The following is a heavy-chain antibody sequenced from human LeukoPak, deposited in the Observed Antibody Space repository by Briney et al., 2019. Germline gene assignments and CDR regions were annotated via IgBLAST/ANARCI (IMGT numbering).Heavy chain of an antibody. J-gene: IGHJ4*02. CDR3: ARAXXSSGWYVGY. CDR1: GFTFSSYG. V-gene: IGHV3-33*01. CDR2: IWYDGSNK. D-gene: IGHD6-19*01. Sequence: GGSLRLSCAASGFTFSSYGMHWVRQAPGKGLEWVAVIWYDGSNKYYADSVKGRFTISRDNSKNTLYLQMNSLRAEDTAVYYXARAXXSSGWYVGYWGQGTLVTVSS.